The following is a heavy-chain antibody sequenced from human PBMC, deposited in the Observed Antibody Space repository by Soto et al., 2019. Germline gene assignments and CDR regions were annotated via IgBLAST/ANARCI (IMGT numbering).Heavy chain of an antibody. CDR1: GDSISSSSYY. Sequence: SETLSLTCTVSGDSISSSSYYWGWIRQPPGKGLEWIGSIYYSGSTYYNPSLKSRVTISVDTSKNQFSLKLSSVTAADTAVYYCAIYGNFDYWGQGTLVTVSS. CDR2: IYYSGST. V-gene: IGHV4-39*01. D-gene: IGHD4-17*01. CDR3: AIYGNFDY. J-gene: IGHJ4*02.